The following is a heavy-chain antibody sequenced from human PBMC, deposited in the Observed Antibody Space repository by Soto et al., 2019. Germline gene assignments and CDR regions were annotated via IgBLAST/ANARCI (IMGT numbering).Heavy chain of an antibody. Sequence: SETLSLTCTVSGGSIATYQWSWIRQPPGKGLEWIGGYSGFTNYNPSLESRATISVDHSKNQFFLTLRSVTAADTAVYYCARDYGDYSFFFDYWGQGALVTVSS. CDR3: ARDYGDYSFFFDY. CDR1: GGSIATYQ. D-gene: IGHD4-17*01. J-gene: IGHJ4*02. V-gene: IGHV4-59*01. CDR2: YSGFT.